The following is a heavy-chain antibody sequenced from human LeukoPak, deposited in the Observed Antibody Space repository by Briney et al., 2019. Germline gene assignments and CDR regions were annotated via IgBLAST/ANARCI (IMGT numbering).Heavy chain of an antibody. V-gene: IGHV1-18*01. D-gene: IGHD3-10*01. CDR3: ARGLRFGEFQSFSDS. CDR2: ISAYNGNT. J-gene: IGHJ4*02. Sequence: ASVKVSCKASGYTFTSYGISWVRQAPGQGLEWMGWISAYNGNTNYAQKLQGRVTMTTDTSTSTAYMELRSLRSDDTAVYYCARGLRFGEFQSFSDSWGQGTLVTVSS. CDR1: GYTFTSYG.